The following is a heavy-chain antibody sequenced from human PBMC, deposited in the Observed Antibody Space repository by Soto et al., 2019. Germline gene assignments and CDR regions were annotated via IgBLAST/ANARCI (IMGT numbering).Heavy chain of an antibody. Sequence: QVQLVQSGAEVKKPGSSVTVSCRASGGTFSNYAINWVRQAPGQGLEWMAGIMPLFGTTNYAQKFQGRVTITADESTSTAYMELTSLRSEDTAVFYCATSPYSYDTSGYLDYWGQGSLGTVSS. CDR1: GGTFSNYA. V-gene: IGHV1-69*12. J-gene: IGHJ4*02. CDR3: ATSPYSYDTSGYLDY. CDR2: IMPLFGTT. D-gene: IGHD3-22*01.